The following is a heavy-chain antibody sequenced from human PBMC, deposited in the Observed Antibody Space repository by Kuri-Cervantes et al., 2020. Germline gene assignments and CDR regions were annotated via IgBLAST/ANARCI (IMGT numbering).Heavy chain of an antibody. Sequence: GGSLRLSCAASGFTFSDYYMSWIRQAPGKGLEWVSYISSSGSTIYYADSVKGRFTISRDNAKNSLYLQMNSLRAEDTAVYYCARGVADFISQYYYGSGSWYGMDVWGQGTTVTVSS. D-gene: IGHD3-10*01. CDR2: ISSSGSTI. V-gene: IGHV3-11*01. CDR1: GFTFSDYY. J-gene: IGHJ6*02. CDR3: ARGVADFISQYYYGSGSWYGMDV.